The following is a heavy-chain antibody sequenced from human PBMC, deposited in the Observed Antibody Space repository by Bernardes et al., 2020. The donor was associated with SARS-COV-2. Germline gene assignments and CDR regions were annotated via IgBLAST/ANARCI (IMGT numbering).Heavy chain of an antibody. V-gene: IGHV4-34*01. CDR1: GGSFSDYS. CDR2: ISHSGST. J-gene: IGHJ6*02. Sequence: SETLSRTCAVYGGSFSDYSWGWIRQSPGKGLEWIGEISHSGSTKYNPSLKSRVTKSVDTSKNQFSLRLTSVTAADTAVYYCVGSSCGRDCYIGGLRSWDYGIGVWGQWTTVTVSS. CDR3: VGSSCGRDCYIGGLRSWDYGIGV. D-gene: IGHD2-21*02.